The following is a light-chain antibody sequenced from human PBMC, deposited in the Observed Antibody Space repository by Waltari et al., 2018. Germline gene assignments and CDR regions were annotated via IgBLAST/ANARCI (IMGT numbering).Light chain of an antibody. Sequence: SYELTQPSSVSVSPGQTARITCSGDVLAKKKKYARWFQQQQGRAPVLVIYNDTDRPSGIPERFSGSTSGTTVTLTISGAQVEDEADYYCFSAADNNQVFGGGTKLTVL. CDR2: NDT. J-gene: IGLJ3*02. CDR1: VLAKKKKY. V-gene: IGLV3-27*01. CDR3: FSAADNNQV.